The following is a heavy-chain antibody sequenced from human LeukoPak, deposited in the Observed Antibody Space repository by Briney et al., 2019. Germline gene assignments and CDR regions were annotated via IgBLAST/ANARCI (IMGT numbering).Heavy chain of an antibody. CDR3: ARDGVGFFDY. V-gene: IGHV4-59*01. D-gene: IGHD1-26*01. J-gene: IGHJ4*02. Sequence: SETLSLTCTVSGGSISSYYWSWIRQPPGKGLEWIGYIYYSGSTNYNPSLKSRDTISVDTSKNQFSLKLSSVTAADTAVYYCARDGVGFFDYWGQGTLVTVSS. CDR2: IYYSGST. CDR1: GGSISSYY.